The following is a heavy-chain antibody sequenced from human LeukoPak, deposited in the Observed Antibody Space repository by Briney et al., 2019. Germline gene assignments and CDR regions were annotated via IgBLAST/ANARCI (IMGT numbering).Heavy chain of an antibody. CDR1: EFTFSSYA. CDR3: VKGGVATTRDFHY. CDR2: ISSHGGST. V-gene: IGHV3-64D*09. D-gene: IGHD5-12*01. J-gene: IGHJ4*02. Sequence: GGSLRLSCSASEFTFSSYAMHWVRQAPGKGLEHVSTISSHGGSTYYADSVKGRFTISRDNSKNTLYLQMNSLRAEDTALYYCVKGGVATTRDFHYWGQGTLVTVSS.